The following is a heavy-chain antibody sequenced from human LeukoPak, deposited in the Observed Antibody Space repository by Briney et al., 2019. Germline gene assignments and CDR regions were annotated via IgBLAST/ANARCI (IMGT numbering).Heavy chain of an antibody. CDR3: ARAVSSSRIRSSPRYWYFDL. CDR2: INHSGST. V-gene: IGHV4-34*01. Sequence: SETLSLTCAVYGGSFSGYYWSWIRQPPGKGLEWLGDINHSGSTNYIPSLKSRVTISLDTSKNQFSLELSSVTAADTAVYYCARAVSSSRIRSSPRYWYFDLWGRGTLVTVSS. CDR1: GGSFSGYY. J-gene: IGHJ2*01. D-gene: IGHD6-6*01.